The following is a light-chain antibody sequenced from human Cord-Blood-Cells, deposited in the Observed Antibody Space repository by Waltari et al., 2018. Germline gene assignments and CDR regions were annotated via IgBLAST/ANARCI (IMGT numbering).Light chain of an antibody. CDR1: ALPKQY. CDR2: KDS. CDR3: QSADSSGTSRV. Sequence: SYELTQPPSVSVSPGQTARITCSGDALPKQYAYWYQQKPGQAPVLVIYKDSERPSGIPGRFSGSSSGTTVTLNISGVQAKDEADYYCQSADSSGTSRVFGGGTKLTVL. V-gene: IGLV3-25*02. J-gene: IGLJ3*02.